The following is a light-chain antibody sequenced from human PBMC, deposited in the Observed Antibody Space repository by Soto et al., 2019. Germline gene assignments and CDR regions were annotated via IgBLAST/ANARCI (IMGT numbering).Light chain of an antibody. CDR2: YMS. CDR1: QYVGSR. CDR3: HQRQSWPRT. Sequence: EIVLTQSPATLSSSPRETATLSCRASQYVGSRLAWYQHKPGQAPRLLIYYMSKRATGIPARFSGSGSGTDFTLTISSLAPDDFAIYYCHQRQSWPRTFGQGTKVDIK. J-gene: IGKJ1*01. V-gene: IGKV3-11*01.